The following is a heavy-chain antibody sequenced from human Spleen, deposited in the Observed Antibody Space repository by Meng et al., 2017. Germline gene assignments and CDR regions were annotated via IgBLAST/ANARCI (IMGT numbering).Heavy chain of an antibody. Sequence: SETLSLTCTVAGYSSSSGYFWCWIRQPPGEGLEWLGTIYHSGGTYYNPSLKSCVTISVDTSRNQFSLKLNSVTAADTAMYYCARDRGSGSYAVFWGQGTQVTVSS. J-gene: IGHJ4*02. CDR3: ARDRGSGSYAVF. D-gene: IGHD1-26*01. CDR2: IYHSGGT. CDR1: GYSSSSGYF. V-gene: IGHV4-38-2*02.